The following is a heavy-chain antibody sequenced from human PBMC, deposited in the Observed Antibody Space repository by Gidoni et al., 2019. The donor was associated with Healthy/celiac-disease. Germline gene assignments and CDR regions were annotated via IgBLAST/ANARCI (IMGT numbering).Heavy chain of an antibody. CDR1: GFTFDDYA. J-gene: IGHJ4*02. CDR2: ISWNSGSI. Sequence: EVQLVESGGGLVQPGRSLRLSCAASGFTFDDYAMHWVRQAPGKGLGWVSGISWNSGSIGYADSVKGRFTISRDNAKNSLYLQMNSLRAEDTALYYCAKGAITFGGVIVIGGAFDYWGQGTLVTVSS. D-gene: IGHD3-16*02. V-gene: IGHV3-9*01. CDR3: AKGAITFGGVIVIGGAFDY.